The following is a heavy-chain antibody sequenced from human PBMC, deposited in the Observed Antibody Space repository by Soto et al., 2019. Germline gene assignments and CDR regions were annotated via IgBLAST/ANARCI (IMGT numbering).Heavy chain of an antibody. Sequence: GESLKISCKGSGYSFASYWISWVRQMPAKGLEWVGRIDPSDSYANYSPSFQGHVTFSADKSISTAYLQWSSLRASDTAVYYCALTPVRRGTALDIWGQGTMVTVSS. CDR1: GYSFASYW. D-gene: IGHD1-1*01. V-gene: IGHV5-10-1*01. CDR3: ALTPVRRGTALDI. CDR2: IDPSDSYA. J-gene: IGHJ3*02.